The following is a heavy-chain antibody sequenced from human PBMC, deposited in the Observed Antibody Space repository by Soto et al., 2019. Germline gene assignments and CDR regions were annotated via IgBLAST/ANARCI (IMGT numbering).Heavy chain of an antibody. CDR1: GFTFSSYS. D-gene: IGHD3-22*01. CDR2: ISSSSSYI. V-gene: IGHV3-21*01. Sequence: PGGSLRLSCAASGFTFSSYSMNWVCQAPGKGLEWVSSISSSSSYIYYADSVKGRFTISRDNAKNSLYLQMNSLRAEDTAVYYCARDGDLDSSGYPSRPLDYWGQGTLVTVSS. J-gene: IGHJ4*02. CDR3: ARDGDLDSSGYPSRPLDY.